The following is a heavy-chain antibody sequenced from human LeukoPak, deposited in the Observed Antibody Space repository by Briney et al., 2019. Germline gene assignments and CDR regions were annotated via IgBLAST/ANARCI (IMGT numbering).Heavy chain of an antibody. J-gene: IGHJ4*02. CDR3: ARGPLGDYEDY. V-gene: IGHV4-34*01. CDR1: GGSFSGYY. CDR2: INHSGST. D-gene: IGHD4-17*01. Sequence: PSETLSLTCAVYGGSFSGYYWSWIRQPPGKGLEWIGEINHSGSTNYNPSLKSRVTISVDTSKNQFSLKLSSVTAADTAVYYCARGPLGDYEDYWGQGTLVTVSS.